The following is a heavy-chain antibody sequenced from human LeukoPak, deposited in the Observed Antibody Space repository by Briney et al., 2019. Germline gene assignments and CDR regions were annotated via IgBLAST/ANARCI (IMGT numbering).Heavy chain of an antibody. CDR2: ISGGAGST. CDR3: ARGMGASTYYFDY. CDR1: GFTFNNYA. V-gene: IGHV3-23*01. J-gene: IGHJ4*02. Sequence: GGSLRLSCAASGFTFNNYAMSWVRQAPGKGLEWVSIISGGAGSTYYADSLKGRFTISRDNSKNTLYLQMNSLRAEDTAMYYCARGMGASTYYFDYWAREPWSPSPQ. D-gene: IGHD3-16*01.